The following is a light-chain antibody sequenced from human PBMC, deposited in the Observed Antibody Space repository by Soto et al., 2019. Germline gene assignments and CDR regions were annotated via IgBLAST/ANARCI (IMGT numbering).Light chain of an antibody. CDR2: DAS. J-gene: IGKJ2*01. V-gene: IGKV1-33*01. Sequence: DIQMTQSPSSLSASVGDRVTITCQASQDISNYLNWYQQKPGKAPKLLIYDASNLETGVPSRFTXSGSGTDFTFTISSLQPEDIATYYCQQYDNLPRVYTFGQGTKLEIK. CDR1: QDISNY. CDR3: QQYDNLPRVYT.